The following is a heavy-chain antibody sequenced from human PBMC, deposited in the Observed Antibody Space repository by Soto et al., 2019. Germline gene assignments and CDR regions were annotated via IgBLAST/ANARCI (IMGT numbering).Heavy chain of an antibody. D-gene: IGHD5-12*01. J-gene: IGHJ4*02. V-gene: IGHV4-39*01. CDR3: ARPRGYTGYEWRYFDY. Sequence: SETLSLTCTVCGGSISSSGYYWGWIRQPPGKGLEWIGSMYYSGSTYYNPSLKSRVTISVDTSKNQFSLKLSSVTAADTAVYFCARPRGYTGYEWRYFDYWGQGTLVTVSS. CDR1: GGSISSSGYY. CDR2: MYYSGST.